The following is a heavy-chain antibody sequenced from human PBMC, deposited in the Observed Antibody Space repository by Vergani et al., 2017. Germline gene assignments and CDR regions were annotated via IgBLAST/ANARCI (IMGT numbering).Heavy chain of an antibody. D-gene: IGHD6-25*01. CDR3: ARAPDSGFDY. CDR2: MNPNSGNT. CDR1: GGTFSSYA. V-gene: IGHV1-8*02. Sequence: QVQLVQSGAEVKKPGSSVKVSCKASGGTFSSYAISWVRQAPGQGLEWMGWMNPNSGNTGYAQKFQGRVTMTRNTSISTAYMELSSLRSEDTAVYYCARAPDSGFDYWGQGTLVTVSS. J-gene: IGHJ4*02.